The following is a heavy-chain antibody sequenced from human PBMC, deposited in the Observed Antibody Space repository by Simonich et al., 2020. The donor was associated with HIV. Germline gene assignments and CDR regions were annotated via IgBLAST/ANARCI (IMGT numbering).Heavy chain of an antibody. CDR3: ARDYGLEWLPYYLDY. Sequence: EVRLVESGGGLVQPGGSLRLSCAVSGFTFSSYWMSWVRQAPGKGMEWGATIKKDGSGKYYVDAVKGRFTISRDNAKNSLYLQMNSLRAEDTAVYYCARDYGLEWLPYYLDYWGQGTLVTVSS. D-gene: IGHD3-3*01. V-gene: IGHV3-7*01. CDR1: GFTFSSYW. J-gene: IGHJ4*02. CDR2: IKKDGSGK.